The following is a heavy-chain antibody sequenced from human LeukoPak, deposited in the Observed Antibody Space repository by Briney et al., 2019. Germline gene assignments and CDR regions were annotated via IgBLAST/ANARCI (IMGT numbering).Heavy chain of an antibody. CDR2: IRYDGSNK. CDR1: GFTFSSYG. J-gene: IGHJ4*02. Sequence: GGSLRLSCAASGFTFSSYGMHWVRQAPGRGLEWVAFIRYDGSNKYYADSVKGRFTISRDNAKNSLYLQINSLRAEDTALYYCAKGSIAVANMFDYWGQGTLVTVSS. D-gene: IGHD6-19*01. CDR3: AKGSIAVANMFDY. V-gene: IGHV3-30*02.